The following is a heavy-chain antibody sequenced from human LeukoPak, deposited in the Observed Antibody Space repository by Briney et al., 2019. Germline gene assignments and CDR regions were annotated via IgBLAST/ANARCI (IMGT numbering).Heavy chain of an antibody. CDR2: IDYSGST. CDR3: TRGGNFGDMYFDS. CDR1: RGSISTYY. V-gene: IGHV4-59*01. D-gene: IGHD3-10*01. J-gene: IGHJ4*02. Sequence: SETLSLTCTVSRGSISTYYRSWIRQPPRKGLEWIGYIDYSGSTNYNPSLKSRVSISVDMSKNQFSLRLSSVTAADTAVYYCTRGGNFGDMYFDSWGQGTLVTVSS.